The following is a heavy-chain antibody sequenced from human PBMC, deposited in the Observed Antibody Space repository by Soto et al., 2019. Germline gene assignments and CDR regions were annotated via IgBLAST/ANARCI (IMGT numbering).Heavy chain of an antibody. CDR1: GWSFSGYY. J-gene: IGHJ3*02. D-gene: IGHD5-12*01. Sequence: SETLSLTCAVYGWSFSGYYWSWIRQTPRKGREGIGEINQSKSTNYNPSIKSRVNISVDTSKNQFSLKLSSVTAADTAVYYCARVREYSGYGNAFDIWGRGTMVT. V-gene: IGHV4-34*01. CDR3: ARVREYSGYGNAFDI. CDR2: INQSKST.